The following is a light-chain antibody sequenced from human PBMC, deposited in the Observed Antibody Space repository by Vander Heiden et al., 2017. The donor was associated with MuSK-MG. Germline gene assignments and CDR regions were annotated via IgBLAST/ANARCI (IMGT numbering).Light chain of an antibody. CDR2: GNS. V-gene: IGLV1-40*01. Sequence: QSVLTQPPSVSGAPGQRVTISCTGSSSNIGAGYDVHWYQQLPGTAPKLLIYGNSNRPSGVPDRFSGSKSGTSASLAITGLQAEDEADYYCQSYDSSLSGSNVFGGGTKLTGL. CDR3: QSYDSSLSGSNV. CDR1: SSNIGAGYD. J-gene: IGLJ2*01.